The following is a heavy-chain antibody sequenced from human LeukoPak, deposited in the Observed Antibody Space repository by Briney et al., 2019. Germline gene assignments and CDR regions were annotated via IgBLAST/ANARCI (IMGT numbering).Heavy chain of an antibody. D-gene: IGHD5-24*01. J-gene: IGHJ6*03. CDR1: GYTLTELS. CDR2: FDPEDGET. Sequence: GASVKVSCKVSGYTLTELSMHWVRQAPGKELEWMGGFDPEDGETIYAQKFQGRVTMTEDTSTDTAYMELSSLRSEDTAVYYCARDGRWLQFAYYYYYMDVWGKGTTVTISS. V-gene: IGHV1-24*01. CDR3: ARDGRWLQFAYYYYYMDV.